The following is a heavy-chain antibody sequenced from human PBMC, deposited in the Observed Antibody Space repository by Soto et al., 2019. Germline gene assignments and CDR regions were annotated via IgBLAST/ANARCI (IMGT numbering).Heavy chain of an antibody. V-gene: IGHV3-21*01. CDR2: ISSTTNYM. J-gene: IGHJ4*02. Sequence: AGGSLRLSCAASGFTFTRYSMNWVRQAPGKGLEWVSSISSTTNYMYYADSMKGRFTVSRDNAKNSVYLEMNSLSAEDTAVYYCARESEDLTSNFDYWGQGTLVTVSS. CDR1: GFTFTRYS. CDR3: ARESEDLTSNFDY.